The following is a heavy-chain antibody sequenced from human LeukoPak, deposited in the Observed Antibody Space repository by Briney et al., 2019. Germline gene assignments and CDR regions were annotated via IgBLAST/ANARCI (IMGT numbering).Heavy chain of an antibody. CDR2: ISAYNGNT. CDR3: ARVVPAAIRWYYYYYMDV. CDR1: GYTFTSYG. J-gene: IGHJ6*03. V-gene: IGHV1-18*01. Sequence: ASVKVSCKASGYTFTSYGISWVRQAPGQGLEWMGWISAYNGNTNYAQKLQGRVTMTTDTSTSTAYMELRSLRSDDTAVYYCARVVPAAIRWYYYYYMDVWGKGTTVTVSS. D-gene: IGHD2-2*02.